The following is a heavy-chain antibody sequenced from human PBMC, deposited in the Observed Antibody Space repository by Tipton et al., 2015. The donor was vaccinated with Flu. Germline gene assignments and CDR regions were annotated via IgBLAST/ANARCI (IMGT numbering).Heavy chain of an antibody. J-gene: IGHJ4*02. CDR1: GGSFSGYY. CDR3: ATRVLRFLGWPFSFDF. CDR2: INQSGST. V-gene: IGHV4-34*01. Sequence: LRLSCAVYGGSFSGYYLSWIRQPPGKGLEWIGAINQSGSTNYNPSLKSRVTISADTSKNQFSLKLSSVTAADTAEYYCATRVLRFLGWPFSFDFWGQGPLVTVSS. D-gene: IGHD3-3*01.